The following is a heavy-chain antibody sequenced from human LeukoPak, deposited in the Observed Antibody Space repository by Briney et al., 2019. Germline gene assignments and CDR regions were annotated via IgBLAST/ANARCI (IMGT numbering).Heavy chain of an antibody. CDR2: IYYSGST. Sequence: KPSETLSLTCTVSAGSISSYYWTWIRQPPGKGLEWIGYIYYSGSTNYNPSLKSRVTISVDTSKNQFSLKLSSVTAADTAVYYCARVGGSNYYYYGMDVWGQGTTVTVSS. V-gene: IGHV4-59*01. J-gene: IGHJ6*02. CDR3: ARVGGSNYYYYGMDV. D-gene: IGHD3-10*01. CDR1: AGSISSYY.